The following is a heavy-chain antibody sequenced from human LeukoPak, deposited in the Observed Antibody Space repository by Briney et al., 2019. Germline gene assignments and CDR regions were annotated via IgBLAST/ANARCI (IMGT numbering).Heavy chain of an antibody. D-gene: IGHD3-10*01. J-gene: IGHJ4*02. CDR2: ISAYNGNT. Sequence: ASVKVSCKASGYTFTSYGISWVRQAPGQGLEWMGWISAYNGNTNYAQKFQGRVTITADKSTSTAYMELSSLRSEDTAVYYCARSRYGSGSYYNVDFDYWGQGTLVTVSS. CDR1: GYTFTSYG. V-gene: IGHV1-18*01. CDR3: ARSRYGSGSYYNVDFDY.